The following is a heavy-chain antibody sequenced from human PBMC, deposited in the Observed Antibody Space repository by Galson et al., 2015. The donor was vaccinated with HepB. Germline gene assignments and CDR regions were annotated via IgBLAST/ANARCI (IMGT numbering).Heavy chain of an antibody. D-gene: IGHD3-22*01. CDR1: GFTVSSNY. CDR2: IYSGGST. J-gene: IGHJ3*02. Sequence: SLRLSCAASGFTVSSNYMSWVRQAPGKGLEWVSVIYSGGSTYYADSVKGRFTISRDNSKNTLYLQMNSLRAEDTAVYYCAKDGEYYYDSSGYPSPDAFDIWGQGTMVTVSS. V-gene: IGHV3-53*01. CDR3: AKDGEYYYDSSGYPSPDAFDI.